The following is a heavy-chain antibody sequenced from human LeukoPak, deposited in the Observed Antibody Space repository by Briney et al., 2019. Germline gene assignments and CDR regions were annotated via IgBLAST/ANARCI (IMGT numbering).Heavy chain of an antibody. CDR3: AKDEIVVVPAAPIDY. V-gene: IGHV3-23*01. Sequence: GGSLRLSCAASGFTFSSYAMSWVRQAPGKGLEWVSAISSSGGGTFYADSVKGRFTISRDNSKNTLYLQMNSLRAEDTAVYYCAKDEIVVVPAAPIDYWGQGTLVTVSS. CDR1: GFTFSSYA. CDR2: ISSSGGGT. D-gene: IGHD2-2*01. J-gene: IGHJ4*02.